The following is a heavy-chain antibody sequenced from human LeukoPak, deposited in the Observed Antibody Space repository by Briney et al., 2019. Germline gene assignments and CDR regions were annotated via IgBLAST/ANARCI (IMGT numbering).Heavy chain of an antibody. Sequence: PSETLSLTCAVYGGSFSGYYWSWIRQPPGKGLEWIGEINHSGSTNYNPSLKSRLTISVDTSENKFSLKLSSVTAADTAVYYCARGLTVRRIDYWGQGTLVTVSS. J-gene: IGHJ4*02. CDR2: INHSGST. CDR1: GGSFSGYY. V-gene: IGHV4-34*01. D-gene: IGHD3-9*01. CDR3: ARGLTVRRIDY.